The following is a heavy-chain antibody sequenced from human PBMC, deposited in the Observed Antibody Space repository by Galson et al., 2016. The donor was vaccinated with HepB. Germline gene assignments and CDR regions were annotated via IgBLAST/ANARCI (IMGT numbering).Heavy chain of an antibody. CDR1: GGTFSNYA. V-gene: IGHV1-69*13. CDR2: IIPIFETT. J-gene: IGHJ6*02. Sequence: SVKVSCKASGGTFSNYALSWVRQAPGQGLEWMGGIIPIFETTKYAENFQGRVTVTADESATTAYMELSSLRSEDTAIYYCARDHPGVMGWSEYYGMDVWGQGTTVIVS. CDR3: ARDHPGVMGWSEYYGMDV. D-gene: IGHD3-16*01.